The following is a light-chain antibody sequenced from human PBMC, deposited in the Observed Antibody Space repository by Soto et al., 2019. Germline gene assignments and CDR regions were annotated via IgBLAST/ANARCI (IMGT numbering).Light chain of an antibody. J-gene: IGLJ2*01. CDR2: DVS. CDR3: SSYSTSNTLVL. CDR1: NSDIGGYDS. V-gene: IGLV2-14*03. Sequence: QSALTHPAAVSGSPGQTIIISCTGSNSDIGGYDSVSWYQQHPGRAPKLILFDVSNRPSKVPVRFSGSKSGNTASLTISGLQAEDEADYYCSSYSTSNTLVLFGGGTKLTVL.